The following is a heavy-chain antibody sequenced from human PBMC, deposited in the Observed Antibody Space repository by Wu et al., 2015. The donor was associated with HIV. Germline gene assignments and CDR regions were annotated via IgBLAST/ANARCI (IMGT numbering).Heavy chain of an antibody. Sequence: QVQLVQSGAEVKKPGASVKVSCKVSGYALTELSMHWVRQAPGKGLEWMGGFDPEDGETIYAQKFQGRVTMTEDTSTDTAYMELSSLRSEDTAVYYCATQLTGDSAGGYYYYYYMDVWGKGTTVTVSS. CDR3: ATQLTGDSAGGYYYYYYMDV. D-gene: IGHD3-9*01. V-gene: IGHV1-24*01. J-gene: IGHJ6*03. CDR2: FDPEDGET. CDR1: GYALTELS.